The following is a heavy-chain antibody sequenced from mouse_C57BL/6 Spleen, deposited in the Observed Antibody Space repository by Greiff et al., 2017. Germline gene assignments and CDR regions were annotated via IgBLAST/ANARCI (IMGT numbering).Heavy chain of an antibody. CDR3: ALFGSSVDY. CDR1: GYTFTSYW. CDR2: IDPSDSYT. Sequence: QVQLQQSGAELVKPGASVKLSCKASGYTFTSYWMQWVKQRPGQGLEWIGEIDPSDSYTNYNQKFKGKATLTVDTSSSTAYMQLSSLTSEDSAVYYCALFGSSVDYWGQGTTLTVSS. D-gene: IGHD1-1*01. J-gene: IGHJ2*01. V-gene: IGHV1-50*01.